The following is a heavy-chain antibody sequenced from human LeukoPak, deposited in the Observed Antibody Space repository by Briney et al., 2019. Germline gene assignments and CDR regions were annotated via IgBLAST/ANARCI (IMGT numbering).Heavy chain of an antibody. J-gene: IGHJ4*02. V-gene: IGHV3-48*02. CDR1: GFTFSSYS. CDR2: ISSSSTI. Sequence: GGSLRLSCAASGFTFSSYSMNWVRQAPGKGLEWVSYISSSSTIYYADSVKGQFTISRDNAKNSLYLQMNSLRDEDTAVYYCARDPLIDCSGGSCYGYRWGQGTLVTVSS. CDR3: ARDPLIDCSGGSCYGYR. D-gene: IGHD2-15*01.